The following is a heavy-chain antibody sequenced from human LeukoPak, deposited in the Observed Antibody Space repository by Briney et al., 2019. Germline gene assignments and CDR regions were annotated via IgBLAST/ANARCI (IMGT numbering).Heavy chain of an antibody. CDR1: GGSFSGYY. D-gene: IGHD6-19*01. CDR3: ARARSVGETYSSGWYNWFDP. Sequence: SETLSLTCAVYGGSFSGYYWSWIRQPPGKGLEWIGEINHSGSTNYNPSLKSRVTISVDTSKNQFSLKLSSVTAADTAVYYCARARSVGETYSSGWYNWFDPWGQGTLVTVSS. CDR2: INHSGST. J-gene: IGHJ5*02. V-gene: IGHV4-34*01.